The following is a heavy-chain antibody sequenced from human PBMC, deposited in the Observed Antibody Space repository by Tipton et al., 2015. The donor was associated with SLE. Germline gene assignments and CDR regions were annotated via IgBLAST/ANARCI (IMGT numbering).Heavy chain of an antibody. J-gene: IGHJ5*01. V-gene: IGHV4-59*11. Sequence: TLSLTCTVSDGPIGYHYLSWIRQSPGKGLEWIGFVHHSGTTVYSPTLKSRATISVDTSKNQFSLKLSSVSAADTALYYCARGGRTVTKNWFDSWGQGTLVTVSS. CDR2: VHHSGTT. CDR3: ARGGRTVTKNWFDS. D-gene: IGHD4-17*01. CDR1: DGPIGYHY.